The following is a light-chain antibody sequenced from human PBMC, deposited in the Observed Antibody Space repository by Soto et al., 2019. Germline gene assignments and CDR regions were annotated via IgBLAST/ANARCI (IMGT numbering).Light chain of an antibody. Sequence: EIVLTQSPATLSLSPGERATLSCRASQSMGSYLAWYQQKPGQAPRLLIYDASTRATGIPTRFSGSGSGTDFTITISSLEPEDVAVYYCQQRYSPYTLGQGTRLEIK. J-gene: IGKJ2*01. CDR3: QQRYSPYT. CDR2: DAS. CDR1: QSMGSY. V-gene: IGKV3-11*01.